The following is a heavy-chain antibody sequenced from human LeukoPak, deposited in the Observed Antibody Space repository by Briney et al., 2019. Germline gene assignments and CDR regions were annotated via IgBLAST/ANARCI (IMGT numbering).Heavy chain of an antibody. J-gene: IGHJ4*02. CDR3: ANLQTLFDY. V-gene: IGHV3-23*01. CDR2: ISGSGDST. CDR1: GFTFSSYA. Sequence: GGSLRLSCAASGFTFSSYAMNWVRQAPGRGLEWVSAISGSGDSTYYADSVRGRFTISRDNSKSTLYLQMNSLRAEDTPVYYCANLQTLFDYWGQGTLVTVSS.